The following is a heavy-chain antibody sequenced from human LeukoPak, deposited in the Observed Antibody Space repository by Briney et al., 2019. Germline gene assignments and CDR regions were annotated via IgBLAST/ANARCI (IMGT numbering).Heavy chain of an antibody. CDR3: ARLMDWFDP. V-gene: IGHV4-38-2*01. CDR2: IYHSGST. D-gene: IGHD2-2*03. CDR1: GYSISSGYY. J-gene: IGHJ5*02. Sequence: SETLSLTCAVSGYSISSGYYWGWIRQPPGKGLEWIGSIYHSGSTYYNPSLKSRVTISVDTSKNQSSLKLSSVTAADTAVYYCARLMDWFDPWGQGTLVTVSS.